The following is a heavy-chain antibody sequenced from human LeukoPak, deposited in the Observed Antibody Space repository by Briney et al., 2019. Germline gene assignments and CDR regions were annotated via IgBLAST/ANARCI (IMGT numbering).Heavy chain of an antibody. CDR1: GYTFTDYY. Sequence: ASVKVSRKASGYTFTDYYLHWVRQAPGQGLEWMGWISAYNGNTNYAQKLQGRVTMTTDTSTSTAYMELRSLRSDDTAVYYCARGVFPEYSGYDFYLPETYYYYYYMDVWGKGTTVTVSS. D-gene: IGHD5-12*01. CDR3: ARGVFPEYSGYDFYLPETYYYYYYMDV. J-gene: IGHJ6*03. V-gene: IGHV1-18*04. CDR2: ISAYNGNT.